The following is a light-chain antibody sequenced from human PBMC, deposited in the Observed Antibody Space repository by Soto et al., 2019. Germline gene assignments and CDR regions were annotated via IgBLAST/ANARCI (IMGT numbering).Light chain of an antibody. CDR3: AAWDDGLSGYV. V-gene: IGLV1-47*02. Sequence: QPVLTQPPSASGTPGQRVTISCSGSSSNIGSNYVYWYQQLPGTAPKLLIYSNNQRPSGVPDRFSGSKSGTSASLAISGLRSEDEADYYCAAWDDGLSGYVFGTGTKVTVL. CDR1: SSNIGSNY. CDR2: SNN. J-gene: IGLJ1*01.